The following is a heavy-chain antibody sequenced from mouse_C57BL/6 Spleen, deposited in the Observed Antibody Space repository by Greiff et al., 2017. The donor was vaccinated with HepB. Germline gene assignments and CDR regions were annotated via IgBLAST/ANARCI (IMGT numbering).Heavy chain of an antibody. CDR2: INPSSGYT. V-gene: IGHV1-7*01. Sequence: QVQLKESGAELAKPGASVKLSCKASGYTFTSYWMHWVKQRPGQGLEWIGYINPSSGYTKYNQKFKDKATLTAEKSSSTAYMQLSSLTYEDSAVYSCARSPYNYGSGYFDYWAKAPLSQSPQ. CDR1: GYTFTSYW. J-gene: IGHJ2*01. D-gene: IGHD1-1*01. CDR3: ARSPYNYGSGYFDY.